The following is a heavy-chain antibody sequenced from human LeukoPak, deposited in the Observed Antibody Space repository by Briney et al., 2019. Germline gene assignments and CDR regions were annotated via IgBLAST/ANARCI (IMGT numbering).Heavy chain of an antibody. D-gene: IGHD3-22*01. Sequence: SETLSLTCTVSGGSISSSSYYWGWIRQPPGKGLEWIGCIYYSGSTNYNPSLKSRVTISVDTSKNQFSLKLSSVTAADTAVYYCARDSTMSWLDPWGQGTLVTVSS. CDR3: ARDSTMSWLDP. CDR2: IYYSGST. V-gene: IGHV4-61*01. J-gene: IGHJ5*02. CDR1: GGSISSSSYY.